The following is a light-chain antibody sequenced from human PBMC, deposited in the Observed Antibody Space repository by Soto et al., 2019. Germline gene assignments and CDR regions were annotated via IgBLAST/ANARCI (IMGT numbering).Light chain of an antibody. Sequence: ENVLTQSPGTLSLSPGERATLSCRASQSVARSYLAWYQQRPGQSPRLLIYDASNRATGVPDRFSGSGSGSDFTLNISRLEPEDFAVYYCQQYAISPLTFGGGTKLQIK. V-gene: IGKV3-20*01. CDR2: DAS. J-gene: IGKJ4*01. CDR1: QSVARSY. CDR3: QQYAISPLT.